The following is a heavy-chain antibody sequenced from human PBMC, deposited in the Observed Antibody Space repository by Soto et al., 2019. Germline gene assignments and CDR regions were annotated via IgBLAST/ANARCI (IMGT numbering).Heavy chain of an antibody. CDR3: ASSDRIAAAGKTHYYYYGMDV. V-gene: IGHV4-34*01. D-gene: IGHD6-13*01. CDR1: GGSFSGYY. J-gene: IGHJ6*02. CDR2: INHSGST. Sequence: SETLSLTCAVYGGSFSGYYWSWIRQPPGKGLEWIGEINHSGSTNYNPSLKSRVTLSVDTSKNQFSLKLSSVTAADTAVYYCASSDRIAAAGKTHYYYYGMDVWGQGTTVTVSS.